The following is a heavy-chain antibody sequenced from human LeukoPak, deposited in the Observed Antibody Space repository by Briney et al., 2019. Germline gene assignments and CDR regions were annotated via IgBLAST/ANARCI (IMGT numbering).Heavy chain of an antibody. CDR1: GDSIQNYY. D-gene: IGHD3-10*01. CDR3: ARGNYGSGSYYVVDFDY. Sequence: PSETLSLTCTVSGDSIQNYYRSWIRQSPGKGLEWIGYIYHSGNTNYNPSLKSRLTMSIDTSKNQFSLNLNSVTAADTAVYYCARGNYGSGSYYVVDFDYWGQGTLVTVSS. J-gene: IGHJ4*02. CDR2: IYHSGNT. V-gene: IGHV4-59*01.